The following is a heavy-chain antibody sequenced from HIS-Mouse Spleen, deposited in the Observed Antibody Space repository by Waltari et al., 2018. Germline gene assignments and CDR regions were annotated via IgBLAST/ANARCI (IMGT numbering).Heavy chain of an antibody. CDR2: IYYSGST. V-gene: IGHV4-39*07. CDR1: GGSISSSSFY. CDR3: ARDLSAFDI. Sequence: QLQLQESGPGLVKPSETLSLTCTVPGGSISSSSFYWGWIRQPPGKGLEWIGSIYYSGSTYYNPSLKSRVTISVDTSKNQFSLKLSSVTAADTAVYYCARDLSAFDIWGQGTMVTVSS. J-gene: IGHJ3*02.